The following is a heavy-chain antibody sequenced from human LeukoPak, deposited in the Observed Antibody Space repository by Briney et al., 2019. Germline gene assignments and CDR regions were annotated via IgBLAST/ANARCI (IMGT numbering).Heavy chain of an antibody. CDR3: ATVLPWIQLWSH. D-gene: IGHD5-18*01. Sequence: GASVKVSCKASGGTFSSYAISWVRQAPGKGLEWMGGFDPEDGETIYAQKFQGRVTMTEDTSTDTAYMELSSLRSEDTAVYYCATVLPWIQLWSHWGQGTLVTVSS. J-gene: IGHJ4*02. CDR1: GGTFSSYA. CDR2: FDPEDGET. V-gene: IGHV1-24*01.